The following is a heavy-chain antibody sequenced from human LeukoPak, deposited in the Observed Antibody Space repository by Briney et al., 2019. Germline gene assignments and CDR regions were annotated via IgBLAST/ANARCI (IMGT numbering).Heavy chain of an antibody. V-gene: IGHV4-59*08. J-gene: IGHJ4*02. CDR3: ARRGYCSGGSCYSFDY. Sequence: SETLSLTCTVSGGSISSYYWSWIRQPPGKGLEWIRYIYYSGSTNYNPSLKSRVTISVDTSKNQFSLKLSSVTAADTAVYYCARRGYCSGGSCYSFDYWGQGTLVTVSS. D-gene: IGHD2-15*01. CDR1: GGSISSYY. CDR2: IYYSGST.